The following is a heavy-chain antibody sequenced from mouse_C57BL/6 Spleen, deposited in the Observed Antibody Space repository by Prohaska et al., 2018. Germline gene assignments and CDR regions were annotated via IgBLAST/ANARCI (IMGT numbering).Heavy chain of an antibody. V-gene: IGHV1-74*01. Sequence: QLQQPAALLSNPGASANVSCNASGYTFTSYWMHWVKQRPGQGLEWIGRIHPSDSDTNYNQKFKGKATLTVDKSSSTAYIQLSSLTSEDSAVCYCAIYDSRSCYAYWG. CDR2: IHPSDSDT. CDR3: AIYDSRSCYAY. J-gene: IGHJ3*01. CDR1: GYTFTSYW. D-gene: IGHD2-4*01.